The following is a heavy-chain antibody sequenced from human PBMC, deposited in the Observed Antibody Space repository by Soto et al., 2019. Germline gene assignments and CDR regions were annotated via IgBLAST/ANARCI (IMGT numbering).Heavy chain of an antibody. CDR1: GGSISSGGYY. D-gene: IGHD3-10*01. Sequence: QVQLQESGPGLVKPSQTLSLTCTVSGGSISSGGYYWSWIRQHPGKGLEWIGYIYYSGSTYYNPSLKSRVTISVDTSKNQFSPKLSSVTAADTAVYYCACQAPGRITMVRGYGMDVWGQGTTVTVSS. J-gene: IGHJ6*02. CDR3: ACQAPGRITMVRGYGMDV. V-gene: IGHV4-31*03. CDR2: IYYSGST.